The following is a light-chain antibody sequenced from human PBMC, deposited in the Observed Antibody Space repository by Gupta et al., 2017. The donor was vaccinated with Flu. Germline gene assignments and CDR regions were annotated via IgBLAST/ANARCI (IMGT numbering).Light chain of an antibody. CDR1: SSDVGNFDF. V-gene: IGLV2-11*01. CDR3: SSYAGSYTLV. CDR2: EVT. J-gene: IGLJ3*02. Sequence: QSALTQPRSVAGSPGQSVTVSCTGTSSDVGNFDFVSWYQQHPGKVPKLLIYEVTKRPSGVPDRFSGSKSGSTASLSISGLQAEDEADYYCSSYAGSYTLVFGGGTKLTVL.